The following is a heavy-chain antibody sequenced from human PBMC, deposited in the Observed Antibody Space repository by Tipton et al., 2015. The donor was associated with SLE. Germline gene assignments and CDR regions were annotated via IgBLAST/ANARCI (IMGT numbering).Heavy chain of an antibody. D-gene: IGHD6-19*01. J-gene: IGHJ5*02. V-gene: IGHV4-39*01. CDR1: GGSITSSNYY. Sequence: TLSLTCSVSGGSITSSNYYWAWIRQSPGKGLEWIGTIYYSGDTYYNPSLKSRVTISVDTSKYQFSLKMNFVTAADTSFYYCATTWDISGWNAWFDPWGPGTLVTVSS. CDR3: ATTWDISGWNAWFDP. CDR2: IYYSGDT.